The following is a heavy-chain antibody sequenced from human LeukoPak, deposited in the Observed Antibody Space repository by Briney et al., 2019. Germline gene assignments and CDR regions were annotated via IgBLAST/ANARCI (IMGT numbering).Heavy chain of an antibody. CDR3: AKDLEYCSSTSCYDYYYGMDV. V-gene: IGHV3-30*02. CDR1: GFTFSSYG. Sequence: GGSLRLSCAASGFTFSSYGMHWVRQAPGKGLEWVAFIRYDGSNKYYADSVKGRFTISRGNSKNTLYLQMNSLRAEDTAVYYCAKDLEYCSSTSCYDYYYGMDVWGQGTTVTVSS. J-gene: IGHJ6*02. CDR2: IRYDGSNK. D-gene: IGHD2-2*01.